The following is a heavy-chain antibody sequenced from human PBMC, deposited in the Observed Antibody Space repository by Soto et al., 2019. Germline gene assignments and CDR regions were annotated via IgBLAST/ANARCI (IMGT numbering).Heavy chain of an antibody. D-gene: IGHD6-13*01. CDR2: ISGDGGST. CDR3: AKVRGIAAALDAFDI. Sequence: LRLSCAASGFTFSSSWMHWVRQAPGKGLVWVSPISGDGGSTYYADSVKGRFTISRDNSKNTLYLQMNSLRAEDTAVYYCAKVRGIAAALDAFDIWGQGTMVTVSS. J-gene: IGHJ3*02. CDR1: GFTFSSSW. V-gene: IGHV3-74*01.